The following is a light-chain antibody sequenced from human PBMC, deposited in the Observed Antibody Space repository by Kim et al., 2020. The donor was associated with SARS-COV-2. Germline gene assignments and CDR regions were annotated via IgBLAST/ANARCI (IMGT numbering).Light chain of an antibody. CDR3: QKYNSAPWT. V-gene: IGKV1-27*01. CDR2: AAS. J-gene: IGKJ1*01. CDR1: QDISNY. Sequence: AYVGGGVTITCRASQDISNYLAWYQQKPGKVPKLLISAASALQSGVPSRFSGSGSGTDFTLTISSLQPEDVATYYCQKYNSAPWTFGQGTKVEIK.